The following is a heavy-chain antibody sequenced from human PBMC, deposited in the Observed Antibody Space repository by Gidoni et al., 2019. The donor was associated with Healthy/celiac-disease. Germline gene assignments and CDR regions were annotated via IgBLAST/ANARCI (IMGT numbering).Heavy chain of an antibody. CDR1: GFTLCSYG. CDR3: AKGYTSGWYDAFDI. V-gene: IGHV3-30*18. D-gene: IGHD6-19*01. Sequence: QVPLVESGGGVVQPGRSLRLSCAASGFTLCSYGMHWVRQAPGKGLEWLAVISYDGSNKYYADSVKGRFTISRDNSKNTLYLQMNSLSAEDTAVYYCAKGYTSGWYDAFDIWGQGTMVTVSS. CDR2: ISYDGSNK. J-gene: IGHJ3*02.